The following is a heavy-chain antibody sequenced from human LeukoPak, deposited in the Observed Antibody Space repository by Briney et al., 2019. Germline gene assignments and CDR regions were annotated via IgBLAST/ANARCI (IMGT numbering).Heavy chain of an antibody. CDR1: GFTFSGSA. CDR3: TRYTAAAGSPFDY. J-gene: IGHJ4*02. V-gene: IGHV3-73*01. CDR2: IRSKANSYAT. Sequence: GGSLKLSCAASGFTFSGSAMHWVRQASGKGLEWVGRIRSKANSYATAYAASVKGRCTISRDDSKNTAYLQMNSLKTEDTAVYYCTRYTAAAGSPFDYWGQGTLVTVSS. D-gene: IGHD6-13*01.